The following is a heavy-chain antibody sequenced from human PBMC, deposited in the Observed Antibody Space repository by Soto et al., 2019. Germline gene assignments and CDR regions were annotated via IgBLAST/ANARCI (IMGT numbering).Heavy chain of an antibody. Sequence: QVQLVESGGGVGQPGTSLRLSCAASGFMFKSFVMHWVRQVPGEGLQWVALTSYDGNTKYYGNSVQGRFTVSRDNSKNILYLHMDSLRLEDTALYYSARWGTTGGLDLWGQGTLVSVSS. CDR3: ARWGTTGGLDL. J-gene: IGHJ5*02. D-gene: IGHD3-16*01. CDR1: GFMFKSFV. CDR2: TSYDGNTK. V-gene: IGHV3-30*19.